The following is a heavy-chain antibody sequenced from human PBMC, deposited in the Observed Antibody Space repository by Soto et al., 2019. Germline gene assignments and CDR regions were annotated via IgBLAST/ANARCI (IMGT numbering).Heavy chain of an antibody. Sequence: SETLSLTCTVSGDSINDYYWTWIRQPPGAGLEWIGYIHYSGLTNYNPSLKSRLTISMDTSKNQFFLKLTSMAAADTAVYYCARRWSGIDFWGQGTLVTVSS. CDR1: GDSINDYY. CDR2: IHYSGLT. J-gene: IGHJ4*02. CDR3: ARRWSGIDF. D-gene: IGHD3-3*01. V-gene: IGHV4-59*01.